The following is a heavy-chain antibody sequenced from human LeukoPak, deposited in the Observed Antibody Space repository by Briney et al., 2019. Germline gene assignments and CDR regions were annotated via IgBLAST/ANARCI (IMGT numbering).Heavy chain of an antibody. CDR3: AGMATGFDY. V-gene: IGHV3-30-3*01. CDR2: ISYDGSNK. J-gene: IGHJ4*02. Sequence: PGGSLRLSCAASGFTFSSYAMHWVRQAPGKGQEWVAVISYDGSNKYYADSVKGRFTISRDNSKNTLYLQMNSLRAEDTAVYYCAGMATGFDYWGQGTLVTVSS. D-gene: IGHD5-24*01. CDR1: GFTFSSYA.